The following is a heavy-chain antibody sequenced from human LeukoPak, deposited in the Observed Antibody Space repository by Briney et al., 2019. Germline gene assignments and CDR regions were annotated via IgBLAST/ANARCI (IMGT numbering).Heavy chain of an antibody. D-gene: IGHD4-17*01. CDR1: GFIFSSYE. CDR3: ARAYGDPNFDY. Sequence: PGGSLRLSCAASGFIFSSYEMNWVRQAPGKGLEWVSYISRSSSTIYYADSVKGRFTISRDNAKNSLYLQMNSLRAEDTAVYYCARAYGDPNFDYWGQGTLVTVSS. CDR2: ISRSSSTI. J-gene: IGHJ4*02. V-gene: IGHV3-48*03.